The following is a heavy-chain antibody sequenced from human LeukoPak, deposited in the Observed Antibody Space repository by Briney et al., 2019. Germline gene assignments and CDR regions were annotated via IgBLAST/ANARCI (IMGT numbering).Heavy chain of an antibody. CDR3: SSSIKSYCSGGKCHSDYYYYGMDV. D-gene: IGHD2-15*01. Sequence: GRSLRLSCAASGFTFSSYGMHWVRQAPGKGLEWVAVIWYDGSNKYYADSVKGRFTISRDNSKNTLYLQMNSLRAEDTAVYYCSSSIKSYCSGGKCHSDYYYYGMDVWGQGTTVTVSS. CDR1: GFTFSSYG. J-gene: IGHJ6*02. CDR2: IWYDGSNK. V-gene: IGHV3-33*01.